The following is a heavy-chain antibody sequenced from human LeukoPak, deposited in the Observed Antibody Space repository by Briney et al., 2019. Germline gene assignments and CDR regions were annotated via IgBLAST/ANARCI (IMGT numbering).Heavy chain of an antibody. D-gene: IGHD6-6*01. CDR2: INYSGST. V-gene: IGHV4-34*01. CDR1: GGSFRGYY. J-gene: IGHJ5*02. CDR3: ARGGFLADLYFEYSSSSSTNWFDP. Sequence: PSETLSLTCAVYGGSFRGYYWSWIRQPPGKGLEWIGEINYSGSTNYNPSLKSRVTISVDTSKNQFSLKLSSVTAADTAVYYCARGGFLADLYFEYSSSSSTNWFDPWGQGTLVTVSP.